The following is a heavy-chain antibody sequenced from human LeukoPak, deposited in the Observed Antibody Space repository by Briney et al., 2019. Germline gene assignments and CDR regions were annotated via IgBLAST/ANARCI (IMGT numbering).Heavy chain of an antibody. J-gene: IGHJ4*02. CDR1: GFTFSSYE. D-gene: IGHD2-2*01. V-gene: IGHV3-48*03. CDR3: ARSAVVPAAHFDY. Sequence: GGSLRLSCAASGFTFSSYEMNWVRQAPGKGLEWVSYISGSGSTIYYADSVKGRFTISRDNAKNSLYLQMNSLRAEDTAVYYCARSAVVPAAHFDYWGQGTLVTVSS. CDR2: ISGSGSTI.